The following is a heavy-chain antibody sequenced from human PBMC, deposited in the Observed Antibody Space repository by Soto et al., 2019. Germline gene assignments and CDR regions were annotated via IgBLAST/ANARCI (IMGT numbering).Heavy chain of an antibody. CDR3: ARGPRPSSAGTGAY. J-gene: IGHJ1*01. CDR2: IDPDGTAT. Sequence: GGSLRLSCALSGFDSSYYWIQWFRQSPGKGLEWVSRIDPDGTATNYADSVKGRFSVSRDNAKKTIYLQMNSLTADDTALYYCARGPRPSSAGTGAYWGQGTLVTVSS. V-gene: IGHV3-74*01. CDR1: GFDSSYYW. D-gene: IGHD1-1*01.